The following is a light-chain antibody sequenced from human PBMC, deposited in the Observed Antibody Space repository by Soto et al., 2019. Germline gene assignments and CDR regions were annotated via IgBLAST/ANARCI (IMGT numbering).Light chain of an antibody. V-gene: IGKV3-20*01. CDR3: QQYGSF. Sequence: EIVLTQSPGTLSLSPGERATLSCRASQSVSSSYLAWYQQKPGQAPRLLIYGASSRATGIPDRFSGSGSGTAFTITISRLEPEDFAVYYCQQYGSFFGGGTKVEIK. CDR2: GAS. J-gene: IGKJ4*01. CDR1: QSVSSSY.